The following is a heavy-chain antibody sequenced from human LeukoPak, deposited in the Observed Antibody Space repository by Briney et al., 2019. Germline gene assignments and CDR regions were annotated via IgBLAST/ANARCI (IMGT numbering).Heavy chain of an antibody. CDR1: GYTFTGYY. CDR2: INPSSGGT. CDR3: VRGCSSTSCYTGSYWFDP. D-gene: IGHD2-2*02. J-gene: IGHJ5*02. Sequence: ASVKVSCKASGYTFTGYYMHWVRQAPGQGLEWMGWINPSSGGTNYAQKFQSRVTMTRDTSISTAYMELSRLRSDDTAVYYCVRGCSSTSCYTGSYWFDPWGQGTLVTVSS. V-gene: IGHV1-2*02.